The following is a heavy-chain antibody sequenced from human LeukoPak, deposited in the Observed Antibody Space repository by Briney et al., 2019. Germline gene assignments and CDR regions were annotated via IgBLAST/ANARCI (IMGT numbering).Heavy chain of an antibody. CDR1: GFTFNNYA. CDR2: ISGSGGIT. V-gene: IGHV3-23*01. J-gene: IGHJ4*02. CDR3: AKAGSGWYGYFDY. D-gene: IGHD6-19*01. Sequence: GGSLRLSCAASGFTFNNYALSWVRQFPGKGLEWVASISGSGGITNCTDSVKGRFTISRDNSKNTLYLQMNSLRAEDTAVYYCAKAGSGWYGYFDYWGQGTLVTVSS.